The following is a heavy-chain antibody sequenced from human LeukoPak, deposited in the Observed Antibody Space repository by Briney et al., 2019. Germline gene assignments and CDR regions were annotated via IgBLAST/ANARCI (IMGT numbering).Heavy chain of an antibody. Sequence: SQTLSLTCAVSGDSISSGGYSWSWIRQPPGKGLEWIGYIYHSGSTYYNPSLKSRVTISVDRSKNQFSLKLSSVTAADTAVYYCARGGAGSGWYYFDYWGQGTLVTVSS. V-gene: IGHV4-30-2*01. J-gene: IGHJ4*02. D-gene: IGHD6-19*01. CDR2: IYHSGST. CDR1: GDSISSGGYS. CDR3: ARGGAGSGWYYFDY.